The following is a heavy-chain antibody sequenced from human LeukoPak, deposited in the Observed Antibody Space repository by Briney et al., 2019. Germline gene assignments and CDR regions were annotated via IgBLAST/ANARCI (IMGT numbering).Heavy chain of an antibody. D-gene: IGHD3-22*01. V-gene: IGHV3-33*06. J-gene: IGHJ4*02. CDR3: AKVLSPYYYDSSGLDY. CDR2: IWYDGSNK. Sequence: GGSLRLSCAASGFTFSSYGMHWVRQAPGKGLVWVAVIWYDGSNKYYADSVKGRFTISRDNSKNTLYLQMNSLRAEDTAVYYCAKVLSPYYYDSSGLDYWGQGTLVTVSS. CDR1: GFTFSSYG.